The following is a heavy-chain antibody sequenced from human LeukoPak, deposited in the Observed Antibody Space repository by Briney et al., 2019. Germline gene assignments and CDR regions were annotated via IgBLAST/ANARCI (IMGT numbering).Heavy chain of an antibody. CDR2: IDQDGSLR. Sequence: GGSLRLSCAASGFTFSDYWMNWVRQAPGKGLEWVANIDQDGSLRYYVDSVKGRFTISRDNAENSLYLQMNSLRAEDTAVYFCARDRGYCTSTNCYGFHYYMDVWGKGTTVTVSS. V-gene: IGHV3-7*01. CDR1: GFTFSDYW. CDR3: ARDRGYCTSTNCYGFHYYMDV. J-gene: IGHJ6*03. D-gene: IGHD2-2*01.